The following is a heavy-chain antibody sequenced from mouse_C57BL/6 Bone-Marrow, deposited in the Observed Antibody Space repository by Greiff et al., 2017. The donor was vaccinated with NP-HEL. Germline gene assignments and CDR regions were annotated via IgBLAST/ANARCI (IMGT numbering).Heavy chain of an antibody. CDR2: IWSGGST. D-gene: IGHD1-1*01. Sequence: VQLQQSGPGLVQPSQSLSITCTVSGFSLTSYGVHWVRQSPGKGLEWLGVIWSGGSTDYNAAFISRLSISKDNSKSQVFFKRNSLQADDTAIYYCARNSSDYYGSSYFDYGGKGTTLTVSS. CDR1: GFSLTSYG. J-gene: IGHJ2*01. V-gene: IGHV2-2*01. CDR3: ARNSSDYYGSSYFDY.